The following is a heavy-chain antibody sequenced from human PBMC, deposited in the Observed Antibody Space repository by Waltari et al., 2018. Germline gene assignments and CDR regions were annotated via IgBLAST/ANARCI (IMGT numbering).Heavy chain of an antibody. CDR1: GFTFSSYG. V-gene: IGHV3-74*01. D-gene: IGHD3-9*01. J-gene: IGHJ4*02. CDR2: IHADGSAT. CDR3: ARGGHFDWLPTDY. Sequence: EVQLVESGGGLVQPGGSLRLSCEASGFTFSSYGLYGVRQAQGKGLVWVSRIHADGSATTYADSVMGRFTISRDNAKNTVFLQMNSLRAEDTAVYYCARGGHFDWLPTDYWGQGTLVTVSS.